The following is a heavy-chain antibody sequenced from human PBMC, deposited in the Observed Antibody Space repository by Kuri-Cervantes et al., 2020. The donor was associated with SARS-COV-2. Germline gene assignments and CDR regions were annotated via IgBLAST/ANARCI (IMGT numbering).Heavy chain of an antibody. V-gene: IGHV4-39*07. CDR3: AGDRGYCSGGSCLGWFDP. CDR2: IYYSGST. CDR1: GGSISSSSYY. Sequence: ESLKISCTVSGGSISSSSYYWGWIRQPPGKGLEWIGSIYYSGSTYYNPSLKSRVTISVDTSKNQFSLKLSSVTAADTAVYYCAGDRGYCSGGSCLGWFDPWAREPWSPSPQ. J-gene: IGHJ5*02. D-gene: IGHD2-15*01.